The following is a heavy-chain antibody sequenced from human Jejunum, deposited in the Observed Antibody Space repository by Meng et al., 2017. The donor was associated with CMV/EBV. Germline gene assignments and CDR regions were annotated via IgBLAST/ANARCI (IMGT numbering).Heavy chain of an antibody. CDR2: SFYSGNS. V-gene: IGHV4-30-4*08. D-gene: IGHD3-9*01. CDR3: ARDSASISDSTGHYHASGTFDM. CDR1: YY. J-gene: IGHJ3*02. Sequence: YYWTWISQPPVKGLEWIGYSFYSGNSYYNPSLQSRAIISVDTSRNQFSLNLTSVTAADTAVYYCARDSASISDSTGHYHASGTFDMWGQGTLVTVSS.